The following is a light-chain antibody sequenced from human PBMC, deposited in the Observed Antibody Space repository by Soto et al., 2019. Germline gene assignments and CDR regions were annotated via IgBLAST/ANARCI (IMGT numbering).Light chain of an antibody. CDR1: QSVASNY. J-gene: IGKJ1*01. V-gene: IGKV3-20*01. Sequence: EIALTQSPGTLSLSPGEGATLSCRASQSVASNYLTWHQQKPGQAPRLLIYGASSRATGVPDRFSGSGSGTDFTLTIRRLEPEDFAVYYCQQYGSSPWTFGQGTKVDIK. CDR2: GAS. CDR3: QQYGSSPWT.